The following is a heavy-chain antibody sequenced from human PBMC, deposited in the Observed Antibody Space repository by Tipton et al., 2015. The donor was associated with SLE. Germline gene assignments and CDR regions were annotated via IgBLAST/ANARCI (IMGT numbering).Heavy chain of an antibody. CDR1: GGSFSGYY. CDR3: ARIGRLSDFDS. V-gene: IGHV4-34*01. CDR2: INHSGST. J-gene: IGHJ4*02. Sequence: LRLSCAVYGGSFSGYYWSWTRQPPGKGLEWIGEINHSGSTNYNPSLKSRVTISVDTSKNQFSLKLSSVTAADTAVYYCARIGRLSDFDSWGQGTLVTVSS. D-gene: IGHD1-1*01.